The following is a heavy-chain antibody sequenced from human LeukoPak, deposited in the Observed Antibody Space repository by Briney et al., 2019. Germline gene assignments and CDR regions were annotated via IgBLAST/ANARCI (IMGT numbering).Heavy chain of an antibody. Sequence: ASVNVSCKTSGYIFTTYAMHWVRQAPGRGLEWMGLINADDGNTRYSQRFQGRVTITRDTSANTAYMELSSLRFEDTAVYCCARGIVVKPSANWFDPWGQGTPVTVSS. D-gene: IGHD2-2*01. J-gene: IGHJ5*02. V-gene: IGHV1-3*01. CDR3: ARGIVVKPSANWFDP. CDR2: INADDGNT. CDR1: GYIFTTYA.